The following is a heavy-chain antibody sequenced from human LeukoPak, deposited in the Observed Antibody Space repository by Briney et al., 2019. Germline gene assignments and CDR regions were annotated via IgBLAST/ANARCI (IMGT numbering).Heavy chain of an antibody. CDR3: ARALGELRYFDWLLSGGYYFDY. CDR1: GFTFSSYW. CDR2: IKQDGSEK. J-gene: IGHJ4*02. Sequence: PGGSLRLSSAASGFTFSSYWMSWVRQAPGTGLEWVANIKQDGSEKYYVDSVKGRFTISRDNAKNSLYLQMNSLRAEDTAVYYCARALGELRYFDWLLSGGYYFDYWGQGTLVTVSS. V-gene: IGHV3-7*01. D-gene: IGHD3-9*01.